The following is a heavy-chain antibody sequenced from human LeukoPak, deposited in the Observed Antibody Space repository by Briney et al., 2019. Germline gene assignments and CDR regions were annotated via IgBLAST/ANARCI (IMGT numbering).Heavy chain of an antibody. V-gene: IGHV3-23*01. CDR3: VKDLGRYRNNCFDY. CDR1: GFTFSSYA. Sequence: PGGSLRLSCAASGFTFSSYAMSWVRHAPEKGLERVSTISGSGGGTYYADTVKGRFSISRDDSRNTLYLQMNSLRAEDTSVYYCVKDLGRYRNNCFDYWGQGTLVTVSS. J-gene: IGHJ4*02. CDR2: ISGSGGGT. D-gene: IGHD1-26*01.